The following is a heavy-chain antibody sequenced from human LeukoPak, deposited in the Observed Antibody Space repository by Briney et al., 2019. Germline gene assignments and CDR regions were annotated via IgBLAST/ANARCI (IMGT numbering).Heavy chain of an antibody. Sequence: GGSLRLSCAESGFTFSSYGMHWVRQAPGKGLEWVAFIRYDGNNKYYADSVKGRFTISRDNSKNTLYLQMNSLRAEDTAVYYCAKEPPVLLWFGEDGYWGQGTLVTVSS. D-gene: IGHD3-10*01. CDR2: IRYDGNNK. CDR3: AKEPPVLLWFGEDGY. V-gene: IGHV3-30*02. CDR1: GFTFSSYG. J-gene: IGHJ4*02.